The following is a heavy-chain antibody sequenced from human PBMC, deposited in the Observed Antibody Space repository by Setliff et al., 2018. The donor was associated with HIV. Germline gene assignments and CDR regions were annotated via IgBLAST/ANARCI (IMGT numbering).Heavy chain of an antibody. J-gene: IGHJ4*02. D-gene: IGHD6-19*01. V-gene: IGHV4-31*03. CDR1: GDSISSGYY. CDR2: IYYTGST. CDR3: ARTIQPSSSPFDF. Sequence: SETLSLTCTVSGDSISSGYYWSWIRQHPGKGLEWIGYIYYTGSTYYNPSLKSRVNISVDTSENQFSLRLTSVTAADTAIYYCARTIQPSSSPFDFWGQGMLVTVSS.